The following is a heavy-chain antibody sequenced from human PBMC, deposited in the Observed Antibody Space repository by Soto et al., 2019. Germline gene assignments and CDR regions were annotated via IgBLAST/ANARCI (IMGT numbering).Heavy chain of an antibody. D-gene: IGHD2-15*01. V-gene: IGHV4-59*08. CDR2: IYYSGST. CDR3: ARRWGAAFDY. J-gene: IGHJ4*02. CDR1: GGSISSYY. Sequence: QVHLQESGTGLVKPSETLSLTCTVSGGSISSYYWSWIRQPPGKGLEWIGYIYYSGSTNYNPSLESRVTRTVDTSNNQFSLKLSSVTAADTAVYYCARRWGAAFDYWGQGTLVTVSS.